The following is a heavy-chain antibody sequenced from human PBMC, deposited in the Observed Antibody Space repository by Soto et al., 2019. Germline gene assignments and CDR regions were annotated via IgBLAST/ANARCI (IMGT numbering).Heavy chain of an antibody. J-gene: IGHJ5*02. CDR3: AWSGYPEGPFDP. D-gene: IGHD3-3*01. CDR2: INHSGST. Sequence: QVQLQQWGAGLLKPSETLSLTCAVYGGSFSGYYWSWIRQPPGKGLEWIGEINHSGSTNYNPSLKSRVTISVDTSKNQFSLKLSSVTAADTAVYYCAWSGYPEGPFDPWGQGTLVTVSS. CDR1: GGSFSGYY. V-gene: IGHV4-34*01.